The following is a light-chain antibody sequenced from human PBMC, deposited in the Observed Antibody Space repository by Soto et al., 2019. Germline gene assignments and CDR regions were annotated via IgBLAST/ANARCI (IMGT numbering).Light chain of an antibody. CDR1: SSDVGGSNY. V-gene: IGLV2-8*01. Sequence: QSALTQPPSASGSPGQSVTISCTGTSSDVGGSNYVSWYQQHPGKAPKLMIYEVTNRPSGVPNRFSGSKSGNTASLTVSGLQAEDEADYYCSSCAGSNKVIFGGGTKLTVL. J-gene: IGLJ2*01. CDR2: EVT. CDR3: SSCAGSNKVI.